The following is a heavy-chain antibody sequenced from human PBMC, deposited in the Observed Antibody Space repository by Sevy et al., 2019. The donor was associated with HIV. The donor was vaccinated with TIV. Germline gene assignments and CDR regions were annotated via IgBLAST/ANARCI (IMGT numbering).Heavy chain of an antibody. J-gene: IGHJ4*02. CDR2: ISHDGRNNK. Sequence: GGSLRLSCAASGFTFSEYGMHWVRQAPGKGLEWVAVISHDGRNNKYNADSVKGRFTISRDNSKNTLYLQMNSLRAEDTAIHYCARDRGEILSSAFNYWGQGTLVTVSS. CDR1: GFTFSEYG. V-gene: IGHV3-30*04. CDR3: ARDRGEILSSAFNY. D-gene: IGHD3-10*01.